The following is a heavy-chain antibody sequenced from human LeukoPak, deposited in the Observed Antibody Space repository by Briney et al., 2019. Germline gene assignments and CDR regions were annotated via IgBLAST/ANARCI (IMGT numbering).Heavy chain of an antibody. CDR2: IYYSGST. Sequence: SETLSLTCTVSGGSISSYYWSWIRQPPGKGLEWIGYIYYSGSTNYNPSLKSRVTISVDTSKNQFSLKLSSVTAADTAVYYCAGDSTADYYGSGTRWYFDSWGQGTLITVSS. CDR1: GGSISSYY. D-gene: IGHD3-10*01. CDR3: AGDSTADYYGSGTRWYFDS. J-gene: IGHJ4*02. V-gene: IGHV4-59*12.